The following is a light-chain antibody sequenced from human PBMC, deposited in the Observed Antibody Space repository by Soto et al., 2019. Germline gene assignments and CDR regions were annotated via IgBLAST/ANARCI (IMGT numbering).Light chain of an antibody. J-gene: IGKJ5*01. Sequence: ELAMTQSPVTLSVSPGERATLSCRASQSVSNNLAWYQQKPGQAPSLLIYGASTRATGIPARFSGSGSGTEFTLTISSLQSEDFAVYYCQQYNNWPPFTFGQGTRLEIK. CDR1: QSVSNN. CDR2: GAS. V-gene: IGKV3-15*01. CDR3: QQYNNWPPFT.